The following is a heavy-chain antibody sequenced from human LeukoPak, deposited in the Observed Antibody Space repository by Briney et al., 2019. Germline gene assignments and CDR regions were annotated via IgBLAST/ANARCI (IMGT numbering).Heavy chain of an antibody. CDR3: ARRRRAAGRRYYFDY. V-gene: IGHV4-39*07. D-gene: IGHD6-13*01. CDR1: GGSISSSSYY. J-gene: IGHJ4*02. Sequence: SETLSLTCTVSGGSISSSSYYWGWTRQPPGKGLEWIGSIYYSGSTYYNPSLKSRVTISVDTSKNQFSLKLSSVTAADTAVYYCARRRRAAGRRYYFDYGGQGNLVTVSS. CDR2: IYYSGST.